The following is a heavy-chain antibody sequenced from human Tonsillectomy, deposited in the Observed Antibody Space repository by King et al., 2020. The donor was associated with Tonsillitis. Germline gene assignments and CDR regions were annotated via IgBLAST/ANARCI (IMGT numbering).Heavy chain of an antibody. J-gene: IGHJ6*02. CDR2: IFCGGST. CDR1: GFTVSSNY. CDR3: ARDFGSGSYYEYYYYYGMDV. D-gene: IGHD3-10*01. Sequence: VQLVQSGGGLVQPGGSLRLSCAASGFTVSSNYMSWVRQAPGKGLEWVSVIFCGGSTYYADPVKGGFTISRDNFKKTLYLQMNSLGAEDTAVYYCARDFGSGSYYEYYYYYGMDVWGQGTTVTVSS. V-gene: IGHV3-66*01.